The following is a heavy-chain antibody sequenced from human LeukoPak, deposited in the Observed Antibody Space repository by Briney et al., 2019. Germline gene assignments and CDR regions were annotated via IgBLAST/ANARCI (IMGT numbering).Heavy chain of an antibody. CDR1: GGSISSYY. J-gene: IGHJ1*01. D-gene: IGHD3-16*01. V-gene: IGHV4-59*01. CDR2: ISYTGSA. Sequence: KTSGTLSLTCTVSGGSISSYYWSWLRQPPGKGLEWIGYISYTGSANYNPSLKSRVTISVDTSKNQFSLMLTSVTAADTAVYYCASRLGGYPLHWGQGTLATVSS. CDR3: ASRLGGYPLH.